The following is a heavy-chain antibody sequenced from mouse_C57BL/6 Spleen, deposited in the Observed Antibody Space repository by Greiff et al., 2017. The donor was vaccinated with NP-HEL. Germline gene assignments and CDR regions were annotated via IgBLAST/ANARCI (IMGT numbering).Heavy chain of an antibody. D-gene: IGHD1-1*02. CDR2: ISYSGST. J-gene: IGHJ2*01. V-gene: IGHV3-1*01. CDR1: GYSITSGYD. Sequence: DVQLQESGPGMVKPSQSLSLTCTVTGYSITSGYDWHWIRHFPGNKLEWMGYISYSGSTNYNPSLKRRISITHDTSKNHFFLKLNSVTTEDTATYYCARGGGGFDYWGQGTTLTVSS. CDR3: ARGGGGFDY.